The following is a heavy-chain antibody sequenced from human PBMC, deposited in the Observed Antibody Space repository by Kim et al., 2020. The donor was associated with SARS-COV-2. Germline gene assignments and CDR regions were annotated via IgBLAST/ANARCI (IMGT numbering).Heavy chain of an antibody. CDR3: ARLRHFHDSSGFTMDY. Sequence: GGSLRLSCAASGFTFNMYGMQWVRQAPGKGLEWVTFITYDGNTQLYADSVKGRFTVSRDDSRNTLFLQMNRLRIEDTAVYYCARLRHFHDSSGFTMDYWGQGALVTVSS. CDR2: ITYDGNTQ. D-gene: IGHD3-22*01. CDR1: GFTFNMYG. J-gene: IGHJ4*02. V-gene: IGHV3-30*03.